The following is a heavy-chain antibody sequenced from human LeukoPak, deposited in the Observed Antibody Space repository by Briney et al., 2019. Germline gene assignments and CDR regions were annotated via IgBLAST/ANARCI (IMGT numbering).Heavy chain of an antibody. CDR1: GYSFTNFG. CDR2: ISADNGNT. D-gene: IGHD1-26*01. V-gene: IGHV1-18*01. CDR3: ARSGRKLEPRYDYHYYYMDV. Sequence: ASVKVSCKASGYSFTNFGITLVRQAPGQGLEWLGWISADNGNTKYAQKLQGRVTMTTDTSTRTAYMEVRSLRSDDTAVYYCARSGRKLEPRYDYHYYYMDVWGKGTTVTVSS. J-gene: IGHJ6*03.